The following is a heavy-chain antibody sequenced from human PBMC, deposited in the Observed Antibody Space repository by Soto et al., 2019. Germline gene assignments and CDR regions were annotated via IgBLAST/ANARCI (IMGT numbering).Heavy chain of an antibody. D-gene: IGHD1-26*01. J-gene: IGHJ4*02. CDR1: GYTFTSYD. CDR3: ARGRRELLPPDDFDY. V-gene: IGHV1-8*01. CDR2: MNPNSGNT. Sequence: QVQLVQSGAEVKKPGASVKVSCKASGYTFTSYDINWVRQATGQGLEWMGWMNPNSGNTGYAQKFQGRVTMTRNTSRSTAYMEMSSLRSEDTAVYYCARGRRELLPPDDFDYWGQGTLVTVSS.